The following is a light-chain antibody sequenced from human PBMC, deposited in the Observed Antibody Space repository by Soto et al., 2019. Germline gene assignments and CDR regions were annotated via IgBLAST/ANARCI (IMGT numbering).Light chain of an antibody. CDR3: QQYGSSPFT. V-gene: IGKV3-20*01. J-gene: IGKJ3*01. Sequence: VLTQSPGTLSLSPGERATLSCRASQRVSSSFLAWYQQRPGQAPRLLIHGISTRATGIPDRFSGSGSATEFTLTINRLQPEDFALYFCQQYGSSPFTFGPGTKLEVK. CDR1: QRVSSSF. CDR2: GIS.